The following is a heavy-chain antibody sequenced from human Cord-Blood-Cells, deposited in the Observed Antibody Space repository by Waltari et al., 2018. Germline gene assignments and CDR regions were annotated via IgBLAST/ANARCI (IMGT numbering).Heavy chain of an antibody. CDR1: GYSISRGSY. CDR3: ARDSIAARPVGAFDI. V-gene: IGHV4-38-2*02. J-gene: IGHJ3*02. D-gene: IGHD6-6*01. CDR2: IYHSGST. Sequence: QVQLQESGPGLVKPSETLSLTCAVSGYSISRGSYWGGIRPPPGKGLEWIGSIYHSGSTYYNPSLKSRVTISVDTSKNQFSLKLSSVTAADTAVYYCARDSIAARPVGAFDIWGQGTMVTVSS.